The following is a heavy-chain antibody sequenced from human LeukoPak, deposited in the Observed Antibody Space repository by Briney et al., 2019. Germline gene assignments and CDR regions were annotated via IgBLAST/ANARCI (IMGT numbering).Heavy chain of an antibody. CDR3: ARGPPAIAAAAGTAYYYYGMDV. CDR1: GYTFTSYA. CDR2: INAGNGNT. J-gene: IGHJ6*02. Sequence: ASVKVSCKASGYTFTSYAMHWVRQAHGQRLEWMGWINAGNGNTKYSQKFQGRVTITRDTSASTAYMELSSLRSEDTAVYYCARGPPAIAAAAGTAYYYYGMDVWGQGTTVTVSS. V-gene: IGHV1-3*01. D-gene: IGHD6-13*01.